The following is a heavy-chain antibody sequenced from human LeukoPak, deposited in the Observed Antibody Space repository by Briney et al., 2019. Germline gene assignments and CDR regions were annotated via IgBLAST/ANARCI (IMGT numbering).Heavy chain of an antibody. Sequence: GGSLRLSCAASGFTFSSHGMNWVRQAPGKGLEWVPSISSRSTYIYHADSVKGRFTISRDNAKNSLFLQMNSLRAEDTAVYFCAKSTRAVMAMMDVWGKGTTVTVSS. CDR3: AKSTRAVMAMMDV. CDR1: GFTFSSHG. V-gene: IGHV3-21*01. J-gene: IGHJ6*04. D-gene: IGHD3-16*01. CDR2: ISSRSTYI.